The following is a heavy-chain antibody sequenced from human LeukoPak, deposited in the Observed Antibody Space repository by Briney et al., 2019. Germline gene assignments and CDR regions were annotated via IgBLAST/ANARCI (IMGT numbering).Heavy chain of an antibody. D-gene: IGHD5-18*01. V-gene: IGHV1-2*02. CDR2: INPNSGGT. Sequence: ASVKVSCKASGYTFTSYGISWVRQAPGQGLEWMGWINPNSGGTNYAQKFQGRVTMTRDTSISTAYMELSRLRSDDTAVYYCASSTGYSYGYDAFDIWGQGTMVTVSS. CDR1: GYTFTSYG. J-gene: IGHJ3*02. CDR3: ASSTGYSYGYDAFDI.